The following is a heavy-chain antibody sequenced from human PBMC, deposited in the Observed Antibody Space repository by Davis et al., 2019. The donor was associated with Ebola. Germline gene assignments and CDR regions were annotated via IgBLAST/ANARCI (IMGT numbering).Heavy chain of an antibody. Sequence: ASVKVSCKASGYTFSSYDIIWVRQATGHGLEWLGWMNANSGNTGYARKLQGRVTMTRNTSISTASMELSSLRSEDTAVYYCARVVVLDYYYGMDVWGQGTTVTVSS. CDR1: GYTFSSYD. J-gene: IGHJ6*02. D-gene: IGHD2-15*01. CDR3: ARVVVLDYYYGMDV. CDR2: MNANSGNT. V-gene: IGHV1-8*01.